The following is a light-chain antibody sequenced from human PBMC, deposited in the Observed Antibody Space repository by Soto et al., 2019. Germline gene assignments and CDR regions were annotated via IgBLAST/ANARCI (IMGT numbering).Light chain of an antibody. CDR2: DVS. CDR3: CSYTSSSTLV. CDR1: SSDVGGYNY. J-gene: IGLJ1*01. Sequence: QSALTQAASVSGSPGQSITISCTGTSSDVGGYNYVSWYQQHPGKAPKLMIFDVSHRPSGVSNRFSGSKSGNTASLTISGLQAEDEADYYCCSYTSSSTLVFGTGTKLTVL. V-gene: IGLV2-14*03.